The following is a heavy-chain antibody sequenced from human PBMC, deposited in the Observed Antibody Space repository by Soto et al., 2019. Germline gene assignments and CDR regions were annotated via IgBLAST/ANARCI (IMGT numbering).Heavy chain of an antibody. CDR3: ARDPSRGDYYYYGMDV. V-gene: IGHV1-69*13. J-gene: IGHJ6*02. CDR2: IIPIFGTA. CDR1: GGTFSSYA. D-gene: IGHD6-25*01. Sequence: SVKVSCKASGGTFSSYAISWVRQAPGQGLEWMGGIIPIFGTANYAQKFQGRVTITADESTSTAYMELSSLRSEDTAVYYCARDPSRGDYYYYGMDVWGQGTTVTVSS.